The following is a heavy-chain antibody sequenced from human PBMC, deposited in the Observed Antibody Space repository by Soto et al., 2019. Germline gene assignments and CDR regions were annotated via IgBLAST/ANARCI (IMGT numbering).Heavy chain of an antibody. CDR2: ISGSGDST. CDR1: GFTFSSYA. D-gene: IGHD1-26*01. V-gene: IGHV3-23*01. CDR3: ARRGSGSYYDY. Sequence: EVQLLESGGGLVQPGGSLRLSCAASGFTFSSYAMSCVRQAPGKGLEWVSVISGSGDSTYYADSVKGRFTVSRDNSKNTLYLQMNSLRAEDTAVYYCARRGSGSYYDYWGQATLVTVSS. J-gene: IGHJ4*02.